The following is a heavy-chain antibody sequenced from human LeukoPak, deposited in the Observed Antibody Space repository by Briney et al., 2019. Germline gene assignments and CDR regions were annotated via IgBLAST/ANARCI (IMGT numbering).Heavy chain of an antibody. CDR3: ASGDNDWSL. CDR1: GFTFSRYY. J-gene: IGHJ4*02. V-gene: IGHV3-7*03. Sequence: GGSLRLSCAASGFTFSRYYMSWVRQAPGKGLEWVANINQDGSVIYYVDSVRGRFTISRDSSKNSVHLQMNSLRVEDTAVYYCASGDNDWSLGGQGTLVTVSS. D-gene: IGHD3-9*01. CDR2: INQDGSVI.